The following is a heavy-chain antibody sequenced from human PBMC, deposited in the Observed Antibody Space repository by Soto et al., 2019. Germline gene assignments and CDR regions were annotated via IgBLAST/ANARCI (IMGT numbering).Heavy chain of an antibody. CDR3: VRDRRGSPCDY. V-gene: IGHV3-74*01. CDR1: GFTFSSYS. J-gene: IGHJ4*02. CDR2: MTSDGSTT. D-gene: IGHD1-26*01. Sequence: PGGSLRLSCAASGFTFSSYSMNWVRQAPGKGLVWVSCMTSDGSTTTYADSVKGRFTISRDNAKNTLYLQMNSLRAEDTAVYYCVRDRRGSPCDYWGQGTLVTVSS.